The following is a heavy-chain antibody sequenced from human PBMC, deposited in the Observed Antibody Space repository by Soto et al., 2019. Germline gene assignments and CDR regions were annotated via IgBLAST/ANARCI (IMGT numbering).Heavy chain of an antibody. J-gene: IGHJ4*02. CDR3: ARRKGDYYDSSGYHYYFDY. CDR1: GYTFTGYY. D-gene: IGHD3-22*01. CDR2: INPNSGGT. V-gene: IGHV1-2*02. Sequence: ASVKVSCKASGYTFTGYYMHWVRQAPGQGLEWMGWINPNSGGTKSAQKFQGRVTMTRDTSISTAYMELSRLRSDDTAVYYCARRKGDYYDSSGYHYYFDYWGQGTLVTVSS.